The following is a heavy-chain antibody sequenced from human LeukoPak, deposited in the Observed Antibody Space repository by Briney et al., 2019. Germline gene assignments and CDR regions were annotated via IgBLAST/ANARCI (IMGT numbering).Heavy chain of an antibody. CDR2: ISSSSSYI. J-gene: IGHJ4*02. V-gene: IGHV3-21*01. D-gene: IGHD4-17*01. CDR3: AKGQHLYGDYFDY. CDR1: GFTFSSYS. Sequence: GGSLRLSCAASGFTFSSYSMNWVRQAPGKGLEWVSSISSSSSYIYYADSVKGRFTISRDNAKNSLYLQMNSLRAEDTAVYYCAKGQHLYGDYFDYWGQGTLVTVSS.